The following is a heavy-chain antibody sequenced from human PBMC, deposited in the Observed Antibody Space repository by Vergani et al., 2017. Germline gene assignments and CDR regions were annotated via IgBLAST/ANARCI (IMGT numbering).Heavy chain of an antibody. CDR3: VRLPRVPWNFDL. CDR2: ISGSGVSA. CDR1: EFTFSNYA. Sequence: EVQLLESGGGLVQPGGSLRLTCAASEFTFSNYAMNWVRQAPGKGLEWVSGISGSGVSAYYTDSVKGRFTISRDNTKNSLSLQMSGLRVEDTAVYYCVRLPRVPWNFDLWGRGTLITVSS. V-gene: IGHV3-23*01. J-gene: IGHJ2*01.